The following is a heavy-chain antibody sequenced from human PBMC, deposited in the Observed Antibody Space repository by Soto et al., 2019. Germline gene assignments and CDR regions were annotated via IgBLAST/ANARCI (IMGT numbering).Heavy chain of an antibody. J-gene: IGHJ4*02. CDR1: RFTFGVYE. CDR3: VRYCGTTLCNGVATRTFDY. V-gene: IGHV3-48*03. D-gene: IGHD5-12*01. Sequence: GGSLRLSCAASRFTFGVYEMHWFRQAPGKGLEWVSYISTSGSTVYYADSVKGRFTVSRDNTRNSLYLQMDSLRDEDTALYYCVRYCGTTLCNGVATRTFDYWGQGTLVTVSS. CDR2: ISTSGSTV.